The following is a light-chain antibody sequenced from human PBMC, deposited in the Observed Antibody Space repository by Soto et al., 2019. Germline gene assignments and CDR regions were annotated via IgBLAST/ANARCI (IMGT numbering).Light chain of an antibody. V-gene: IGLV2-14*01. J-gene: IGLJ1*01. CDR2: DVS. CDR1: SSDVGGYNC. Sequence: QSALTQPASVSGSPGQSITISCTGTSSDVGGYNCVSWYQQHPGKAPKLMISDVSNRPSGVSNRFSGSKSGNTASLTISGLQAEDEADYYCCSYTSSSTYVFGTGTKLTVL. CDR3: CSYTSSSTYV.